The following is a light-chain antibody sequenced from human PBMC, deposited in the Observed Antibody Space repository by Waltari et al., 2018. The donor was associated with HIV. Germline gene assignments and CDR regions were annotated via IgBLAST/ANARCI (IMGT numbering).Light chain of an antibody. J-gene: IGLJ2*01. CDR1: STDVGGYTY. CDR2: EVS. V-gene: IGLV2-8*01. Sequence: QSALTQPPSASGSPGQSVTISCTGTSTDVGGYTYVPWYQQHPGKAPKLMIYEVSQWPSGVPDRFSGSKSGNTASLTVSGLQAEDEADYYCCSHAAFNILLFGGGTKVTVL. CDR3: CSHAAFNILL.